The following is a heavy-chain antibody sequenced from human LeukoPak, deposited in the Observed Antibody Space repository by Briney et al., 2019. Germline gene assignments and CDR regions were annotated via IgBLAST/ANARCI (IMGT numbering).Heavy chain of an antibody. D-gene: IGHD3-3*01. CDR2: IYYSGST. CDR3: ARDRSGYPDY. Sequence: SETLSLTCTVSGVSISSYYWSWIRQPPGKGLEWIGYIYYSGSTNYNPSLKSRVTISVDTSKNQFSLKLSSVTAADTAVYYCARDRSGYPDYWGQGTLVTVTS. J-gene: IGHJ4*02. CDR1: GVSISSYY. V-gene: IGHV4-59*01.